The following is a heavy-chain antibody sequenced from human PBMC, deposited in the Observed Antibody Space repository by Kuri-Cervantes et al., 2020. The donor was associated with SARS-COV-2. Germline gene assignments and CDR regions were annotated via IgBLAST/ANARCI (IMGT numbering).Heavy chain of an antibody. CDR2: ISSSSSYI. V-gene: IGHV3-21*05. CDR1: GFTFSSYE. CDR3: AREGAYDFWSIDY. Sequence: GESLKISCAASGFTFSSYEMNWVRQAPGKGLEWVSYISSSSSYIYYADSVKGRFTISRDNAKNSLYLQMNSLRAEDTAVYYCAREGAYDFWSIDYWGQGTLVTVSS. J-gene: IGHJ4*02. D-gene: IGHD3-3*01.